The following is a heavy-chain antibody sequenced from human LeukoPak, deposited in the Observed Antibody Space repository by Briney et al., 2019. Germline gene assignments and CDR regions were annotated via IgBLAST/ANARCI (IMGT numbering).Heavy chain of an antibody. Sequence: PSETLSLTCSVSGESITTRHYYWGWIRQPPGKGLEWIGGIYYGEATSYNPSLMSRGTITIDTSSNHFSLRLTSVTAADTAVYYCAKGGDSYKVGNYWGQGTLVTVSS. CDR2: IYYGEAT. V-gene: IGHV4-39*07. CDR3: AKGGDSYKVGNY. CDR1: GESITTRHYY. D-gene: IGHD5-24*01. J-gene: IGHJ4*02.